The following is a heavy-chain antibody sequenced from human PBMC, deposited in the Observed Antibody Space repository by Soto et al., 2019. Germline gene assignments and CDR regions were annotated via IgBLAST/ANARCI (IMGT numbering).Heavy chain of an antibody. J-gene: IGHJ3*02. CDR2: IYYSGST. Sequence: QVQLQESGPGLVKPSQTLSLTCTVSGGSISSGGYYWSWIRQHPGKGLEWIGYIYYSGSTNYNPSLKSRVTISVDTSKNQFSLKLSSVTAADTAVYYCARYYYGSGLSEDAFDIWGQGTMVTVSS. CDR1: GGSISSGGYY. D-gene: IGHD3-10*01. V-gene: IGHV4-31*03. CDR3: ARYYYGSGLSEDAFDI.